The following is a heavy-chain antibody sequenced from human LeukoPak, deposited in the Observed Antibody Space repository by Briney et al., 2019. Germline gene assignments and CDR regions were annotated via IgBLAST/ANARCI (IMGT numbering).Heavy chain of an antibody. CDR3: ARNTPYYYDSTWGINWFDP. D-gene: IGHD3-22*01. CDR1: GGTFSSYA. J-gene: IGHJ5*02. Sequence: SVKVSCRASGGTFSSYAIGWVRQAPGQGLEWMGGIIPIFGTANYAQKFQGRVTITADESTSTAYMELSSLRSEDTAVYYCARNTPYYYDSTWGINWFDPWGQGTLVTVSS. V-gene: IGHV1-69*13. CDR2: IIPIFGTA.